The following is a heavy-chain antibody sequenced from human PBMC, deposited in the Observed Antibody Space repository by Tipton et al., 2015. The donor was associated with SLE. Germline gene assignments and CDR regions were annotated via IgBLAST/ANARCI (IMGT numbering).Heavy chain of an antibody. J-gene: IGHJ4*02. CDR3: ASGKLSYGGGDN. V-gene: IGHV4-34*01. CDR1: GGSFSDYF. Sequence: TLSLTCAVYGGSFSDYFWTWIRQPPGKGLEWIGETSHSGRSIYNPSLKSRVTISIDTSKMQFPLRLNSVTAADTAVYYCASGKLSYGGGDNWGQGTLVTVSS. D-gene: IGHD4-23*01. CDR2: TSHSGRS.